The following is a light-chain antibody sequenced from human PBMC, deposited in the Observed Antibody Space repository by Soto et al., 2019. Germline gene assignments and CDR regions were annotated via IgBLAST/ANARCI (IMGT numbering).Light chain of an antibody. CDR2: GAS. J-gene: IGKJ2*01. Sequence: EIVLTQSPGTLSLSPGERATLSCRASQSVSKNFLAWYQQKPGQAPRLLINGASSRATGIPDRFSGSGSGTDFSLTISSLEPEDFAVYYCQQRSNWPPYTFGQGTKLEIK. V-gene: IGKV3D-20*02. CDR1: QSVSKNF. CDR3: QQRSNWPPYT.